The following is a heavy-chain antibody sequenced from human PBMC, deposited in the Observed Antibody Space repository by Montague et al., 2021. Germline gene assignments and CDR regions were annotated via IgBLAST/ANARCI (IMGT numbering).Heavy chain of an antibody. CDR1: GGSISSINW. V-gene: IGHV4-4*02. CDR3: ARANGYCNITSCSPLTY. D-gene: IGHD2-2*03. Sequence: SETLSLTCAVSGGSISSINWWSWVRQPPGKGLEWIGEILHTGSTNYNPPLKSRVTISVDKSKNQFSLKLGSVTAADTAVYYCARANGYCNITSCSPLTYWGQGTLVTVSS. CDR2: ILHTGST. J-gene: IGHJ4*02.